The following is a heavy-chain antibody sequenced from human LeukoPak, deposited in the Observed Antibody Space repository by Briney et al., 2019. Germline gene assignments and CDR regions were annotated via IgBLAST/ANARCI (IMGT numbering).Heavy chain of an antibody. CDR2: IIPIFGTA. J-gene: IGHJ4*02. CDR3: ASSFRIAVAGIFYYFDY. Sequence: SVKVSCKASGYTFTSYDINWVRQATGQGLEWMGGIIPIFGTANYAQKFQGRVTITADESTSTAYMELSSLRSEDTAVYYCASSFRIAVAGIFYYFDYWGQGTLVTVSS. V-gene: IGHV1-69*13. CDR1: GYTFTSYD. D-gene: IGHD6-19*01.